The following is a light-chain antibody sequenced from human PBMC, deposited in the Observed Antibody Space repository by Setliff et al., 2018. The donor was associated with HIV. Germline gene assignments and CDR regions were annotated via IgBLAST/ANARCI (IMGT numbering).Light chain of an antibody. CDR1: SSDVGGYYS. CDR2: DVI. J-gene: IGLJ1*01. Sequence: QSALTQPASVSGSPGQSITISCTGISSDVGGYYSVSWYQQHPGKAPKLMIYDVIKRPSGVSNRFSGSRSGNTASLTISGLQVEDEADYYCSSYTTSSTLYVFGPGTKVTVL. CDR3: SSYTTSSTLYV. V-gene: IGLV2-14*03.